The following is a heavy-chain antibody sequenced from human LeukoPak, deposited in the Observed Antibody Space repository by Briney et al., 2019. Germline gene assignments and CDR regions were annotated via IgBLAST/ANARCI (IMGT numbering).Heavy chain of an antibody. CDR2: IWYDGSNK. D-gene: IGHD6-13*01. CDR3: ARVGQQLVTYYGMDV. J-gene: IGHJ6*02. CDR1: GFTFSSYG. V-gene: IGHV3-33*01. Sequence: PGGSLRLSCAASGFTFSSYGMHWVRQAPGKGLEWVAVIWYDGSNKYYADSVKGRFTISRDNSKNTLYLQMNSLRAEDTAVYYCARVGQQLVTYYGMDVWGQGTTVTVSS.